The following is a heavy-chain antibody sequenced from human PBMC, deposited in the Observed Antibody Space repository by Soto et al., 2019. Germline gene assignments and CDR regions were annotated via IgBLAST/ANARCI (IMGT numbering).Heavy chain of an antibody. CDR3: AKIFSTYYYYYYMDV. J-gene: IGHJ6*03. Sequence: EVQLVESGGGLVQPGRSLRLSCAASGFTFDDYAMHWVRQAPGKGLEWVSGISWNSGSIGYADSVNVRFTISRDNAKNSLYLQMNSLRAEDTALYYCAKIFSTYYYYYYMDVWGKGNTVTVSS. D-gene: IGHD2-2*01. V-gene: IGHV3-9*01. CDR1: GFTFDDYA. CDR2: ISWNSGSI.